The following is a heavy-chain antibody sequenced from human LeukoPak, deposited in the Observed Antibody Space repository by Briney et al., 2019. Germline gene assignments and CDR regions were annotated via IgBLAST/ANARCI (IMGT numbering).Heavy chain of an antibody. Sequence: PSETLSLTCAVYGGSFSGYYWSWIRQPPGKGLEWIGEINHSGSTNYNPSLKSRVTISVDTSKNQFSLKLSSVTAADTAVYYCASALLLWFGEFQAYWGQGTLVTVSS. CDR1: GGSFSGYY. CDR3: ASALLLWFGEFQAY. CDR2: INHSGST. D-gene: IGHD3-10*01. J-gene: IGHJ4*02. V-gene: IGHV4-34*01.